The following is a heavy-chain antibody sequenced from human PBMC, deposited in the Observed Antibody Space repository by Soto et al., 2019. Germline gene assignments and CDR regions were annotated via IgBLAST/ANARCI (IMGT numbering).Heavy chain of an antibody. V-gene: IGHV1-3*01. J-gene: IGHJ3*02. D-gene: IGHD6-19*01. CDR1: GYTFTSYA. CDR3: ARDSSGWSNAFDI. CDR2: INAGNGNT. Sequence: QVQLVQSGAEVKKPGASVKVSCKASGYTFTSYAMHWVRQAPGQRLEWMGWINAGNGNTKYSQKLQGRVTITRDTSASTAYMELSSLRSEDTAVYYCARDSSGWSNAFDIWGQGTMVTVSS.